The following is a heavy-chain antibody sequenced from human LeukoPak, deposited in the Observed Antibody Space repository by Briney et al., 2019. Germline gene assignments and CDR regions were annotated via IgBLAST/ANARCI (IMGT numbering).Heavy chain of an antibody. CDR3: ARDQDGFFDY. J-gene: IGHJ4*02. CDR1: GASFSRYY. D-gene: IGHD3-10*01. CDR2: IYHSGST. V-gene: IGHV4-30-2*01. Sequence: SETVSLTCAVYGASFSRYYWSWIRQPPGEGLEWIGYIYHSGSTYYNPSLKSRVTISVDRSKNQFSLKLSSVTAADTAVYYCARDQDGFFDYWGQGTLVTVSS.